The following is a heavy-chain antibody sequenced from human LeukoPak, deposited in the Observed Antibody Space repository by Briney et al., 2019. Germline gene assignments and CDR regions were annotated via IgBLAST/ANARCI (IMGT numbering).Heavy chain of an antibody. CDR3: VRSKSGTYGWFDP. Sequence: PSETLSLTCTVSGDSISSYYWSWIRQPPGKGLEWIGYIYYSGTTNYNPSLKSRVTISVDTSNNQFSLTVNSMTAADTAVYYCVRSKSGTYGWFDPWGQGTLVTVSS. CDR1: GDSISSYY. D-gene: IGHD4-17*01. J-gene: IGHJ5*02. CDR2: IYYSGTT. V-gene: IGHV4-59*01.